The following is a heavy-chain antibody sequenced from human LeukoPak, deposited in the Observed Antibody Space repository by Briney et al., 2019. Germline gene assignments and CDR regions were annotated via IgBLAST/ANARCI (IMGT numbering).Heavy chain of an antibody. CDR2: ISPNTSAT. D-gene: IGHD5-12*01. J-gene: IGHJ4*02. CDR1: GYTFTGYY. Sequence: DSVKVSCKPSGYTFTGYYMHWVRQAPGQGLEWMGWISPNTSATSYSQTFQGRVSMTRDTSISTAYMELSRLTFDDTAIHYCARGVDGLDYWGQGTLVTVSS. V-gene: IGHV1-2*02. CDR3: ARGVDGLDY.